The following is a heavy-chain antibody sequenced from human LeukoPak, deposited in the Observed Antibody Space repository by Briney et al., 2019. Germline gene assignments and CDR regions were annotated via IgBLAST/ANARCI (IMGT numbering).Heavy chain of an antibody. V-gene: IGHV1-8*01. D-gene: IGHD3-10*01. J-gene: IGHJ6*03. CDR2: MSPNSGNT. CDR1: GYTFTSYD. Sequence: ASVKFSCKASGYTFTSYDINWVRQATGQGLKWMGWMSPNSGNTGYAQKFQGRVTMTRNTSISTAYMELSSLRSEDTAVYYCARTSLWFGEFDYYYMDVWGKGTTVTISS. CDR3: ARTSLWFGEFDYYYMDV.